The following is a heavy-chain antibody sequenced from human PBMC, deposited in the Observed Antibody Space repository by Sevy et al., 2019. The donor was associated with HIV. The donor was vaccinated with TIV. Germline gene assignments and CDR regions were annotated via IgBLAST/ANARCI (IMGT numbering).Heavy chain of an antibody. CDR2: IYHSGST. D-gene: IGHD1-26*01. V-gene: IGHV4-38-2*02. CDR3: ARTRNGRKGAFDI. Sequence: SETLSLTCTVSGYSISSGYYWGWIRQPPGKGLEWIGSIYHSGSTYYNPSLKSRVTISVDTSKNQFSLKLSSVTAADTAVYYCARTRNGRKGAFDIWGQGTMVTVS. CDR1: GYSISSGYY. J-gene: IGHJ3*02.